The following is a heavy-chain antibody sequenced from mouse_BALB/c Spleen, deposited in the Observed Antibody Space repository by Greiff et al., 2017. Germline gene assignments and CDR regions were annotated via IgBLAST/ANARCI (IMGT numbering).Heavy chain of an antibody. D-gene: IGHD1-1*01. CDR1: GFTFSDYY. V-gene: IGHV5-4*02. CDR2: ISDGGSYT. CDR3: ARDRHYYGSSPWFAY. J-gene: IGHJ3*01. Sequence: DVQLVESGGGLVKPGGSLKLSCAASGFTFSDYYMYWVRQTPEKRLEWVATISDGGSYTYYPDSVKGRFTISRDNAKNNLYLQMSSLKSEDTAMYYCARDRHYYGSSPWFAYWGQGTLVTVSA.